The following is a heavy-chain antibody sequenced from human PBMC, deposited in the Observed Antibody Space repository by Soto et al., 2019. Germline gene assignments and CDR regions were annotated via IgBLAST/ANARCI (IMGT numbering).Heavy chain of an antibody. CDR1: GGSISSSIYY. Sequence: SETLSLTCTVSGGSISSSIYYWGWIRQPPRKGLEWIGSISYSGSTYYNPSLKSRVTMSVDTSKNQFSLKLSSVTAADTAVYYCARRGYCSGGSCYPTPFDYWGQGTLVTVSS. J-gene: IGHJ4*02. CDR3: ARRGYCSGGSCYPTPFDY. CDR2: ISYSGST. V-gene: IGHV4-39*01. D-gene: IGHD2-15*01.